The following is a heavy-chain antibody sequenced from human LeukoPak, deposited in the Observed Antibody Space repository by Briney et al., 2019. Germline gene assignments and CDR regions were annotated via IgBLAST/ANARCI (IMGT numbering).Heavy chain of an antibody. V-gene: IGHV1-24*01. Sequence: ASVKVSCKVSGYTLTELSMHWVRQAPGKGLEWMGGFDPEDGETIYAQKFQGRVTMTEDTSTDTAYMELSSLRSEDTAVYYCATSSLTTVTSKWYYYYMDVWGKGTTVTVSS. CDR1: GYTLTELS. D-gene: IGHD4-11*01. J-gene: IGHJ6*03. CDR3: ATSSLTTVTSKWYYYYMDV. CDR2: FDPEDGET.